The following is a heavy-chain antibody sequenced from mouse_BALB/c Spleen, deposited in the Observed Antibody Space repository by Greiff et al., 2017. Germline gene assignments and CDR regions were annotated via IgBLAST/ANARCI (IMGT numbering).Heavy chain of an antibody. V-gene: IGHV2-6-7*01. J-gene: IGHJ4*01. CDR3: ARDRYDGGYYAMDY. D-gene: IGHD2-14*01. CDR1: GFSLTGYG. CDR2: IWGDGST. Sequence: QAQLKESGPGLVAPSQSLSITCTVSGFSLTGYGVNWVRQPPGKGLEWLGMIWGDGSTDYNSALKSRLSISKDNSKSQVFLKMNRLQTDDTARYYCARDRYDGGYYAMDYWGQGTSVTVSS.